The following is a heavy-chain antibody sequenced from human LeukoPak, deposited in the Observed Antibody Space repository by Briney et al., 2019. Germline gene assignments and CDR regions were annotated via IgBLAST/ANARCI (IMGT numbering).Heavy chain of an antibody. CDR1: GYTFTNYA. J-gene: IGHJ4*02. V-gene: IGHV1-18*01. CDR2: ISTYNANT. Sequence: ASVKVSCKASGYTFTNYAISWVRQAPGQGLEWMGWISTYNANTNYAQNLQGRVTMTTDTSTSTAYMELRSLRSDDTAVYYCARDGCGYYDSGSYSMNPLFDHWGQGTLVTVSS. D-gene: IGHD3-10*01. CDR3: ARDGCGYYDSGSYSMNPLFDH.